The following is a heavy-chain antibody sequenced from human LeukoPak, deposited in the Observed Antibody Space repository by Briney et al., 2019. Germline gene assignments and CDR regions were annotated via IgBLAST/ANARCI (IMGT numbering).Heavy chain of an antibody. CDR1: GGSISTNAFY. CDR3: AGQISDYYYYYMDV. CDR2: IYDGGSE. V-gene: IGHV4-39*01. J-gene: IGHJ6*03. Sequence: SSETLSLTCIVSGGSISTNAFYWGWIRQPPGKGLEWIGSIYDGGSEFYNPSLKSRVTISADTSKNQFSLKLSSVTAADTAMYYCAGQISDYYYYYMDVLGEGITVTVSS. D-gene: IGHD2/OR15-2a*01.